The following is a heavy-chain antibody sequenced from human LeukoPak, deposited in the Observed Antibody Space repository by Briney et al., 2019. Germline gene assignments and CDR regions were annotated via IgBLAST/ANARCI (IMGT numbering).Heavy chain of an antibody. CDR1: EFTFSSFD. V-gene: IGHV3-23*01. Sequence: GGSLRLSCAASEFTFSSFDMSWVRQAPGKGLEWVSTISGGGGNTYYADSVKGRFTISRDNSKNTLYLQMNSLRAEDTAVYYCAKGLVSSWYAGFSRNWFDPWGQGTLVTVSS. D-gene: IGHD6-13*01. J-gene: IGHJ5*02. CDR3: AKGLVSSWYAGFSRNWFDP. CDR2: ISGGGGNT.